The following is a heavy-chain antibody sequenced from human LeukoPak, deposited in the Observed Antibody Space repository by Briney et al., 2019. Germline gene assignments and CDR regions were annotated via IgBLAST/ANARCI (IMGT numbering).Heavy chain of an antibody. CDR1: GYTFTSYG. J-gene: IGHJ4*02. CDR3: ARDPRRYDFWSGYQY. D-gene: IGHD3-3*01. CDR2: ISAYNGNT. Sequence: ASVKVSCKASGYTFTSYGISWVRQAPGQGLEWLGWISAYNGNTNYAQKLQGRVTMTTDTSTSTAYMELRSPRSDDTAVYYCARDPRRYDFWSGYQYWGQGTLVTVSS. V-gene: IGHV1-18*01.